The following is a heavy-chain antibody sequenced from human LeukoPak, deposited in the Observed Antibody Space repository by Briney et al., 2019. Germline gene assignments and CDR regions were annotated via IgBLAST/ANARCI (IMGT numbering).Heavy chain of an antibody. J-gene: IGHJ6*02. CDR1: GYTFTSYG. CDR3: AREGIAAAPYYYGMDV. D-gene: IGHD6-13*01. V-gene: IGHV1-18*01. Sequence: ASVKVSCKASGYTFTSYGISWVRQAPGQGLEWMGWISAYNGNTNYAQKLQGRVTMTTDTSTSTAYMELRSLRSDDTAVYYCAREGIAAAPYYYGMDVWGQGTTVTVSS. CDR2: ISAYNGNT.